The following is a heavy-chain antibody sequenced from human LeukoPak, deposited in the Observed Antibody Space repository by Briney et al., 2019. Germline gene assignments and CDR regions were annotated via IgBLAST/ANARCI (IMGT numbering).Heavy chain of an antibody. J-gene: IGHJ6*02. CDR2: TYYRSKWYN. CDR1: GDSVSSNSAA. D-gene: IGHD2-2*01. CDR3: ARGRIGIVVVPAAYYGMDV. V-gene: IGHV6-1*01. Sequence: SQTLSLTCALSGDSVSSNSAAWNWIRQSPSRGLEWLGRTYYRSKWYNDYAVSVKSRITINPDTSKNQFSLQLNSVTPEDTAVYYCARGRIGIVVVPAAYYGMDVWGQGTTVTVSS.